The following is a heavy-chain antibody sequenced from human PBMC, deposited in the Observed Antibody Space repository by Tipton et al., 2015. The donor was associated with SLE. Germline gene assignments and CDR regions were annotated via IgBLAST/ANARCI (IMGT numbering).Heavy chain of an antibody. CDR3: ARGGGATGGMDV. J-gene: IGHJ6*02. D-gene: IGHD1-26*01. V-gene: IGHV4-61*02. Sequence: GLVKPSETLSLTCTVSGGSISSGSYYWSWIRQPAGKGLEWIGRIYTSGSTNYNPSLKSRVTMSVDTSKNQFSLKLSSVTAADTAVYYCARGGGATGGMDVWGQGTTVTVSS. CDR1: GGSISSGSYY. CDR2: IYTSGST.